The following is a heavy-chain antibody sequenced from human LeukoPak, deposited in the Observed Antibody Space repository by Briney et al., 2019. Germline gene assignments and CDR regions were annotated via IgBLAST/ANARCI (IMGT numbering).Heavy chain of an antibody. CDR2: ISSSSSTI. Sequence: PGGSLRLSCAASGFTFTSNSMNWVRQAPGKGLEWVSYISSSSSTIYYADSVKGRFTISRDNAKNSLYLQMNSLRAEDTAVYYCARRSWYVDYWGQGTLVTVSS. CDR1: GFTFTSNS. CDR3: ARRSWYVDY. J-gene: IGHJ4*02. D-gene: IGHD6-13*01. V-gene: IGHV3-48*01.